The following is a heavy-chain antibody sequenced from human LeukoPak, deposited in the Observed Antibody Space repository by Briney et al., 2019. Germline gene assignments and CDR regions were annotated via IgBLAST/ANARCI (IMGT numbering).Heavy chain of an antibody. CDR2: VSAGHHA. V-gene: IGHV3-13*01. CDR1: GFTLGGHD. D-gene: IGHD5-18*01. J-gene: IGHJ4*02. CDR3: VREARGYHYTYFDY. Sequence: GGSLRLSCTASGFTLGGHDMHWVRQTTGGGLEWVAAVSAGHHAFYAGSVQGRFAVSRVDAKNSLYLQMDSLRAGDTAVYYCVREARGYHYTYFDYWGQGSLVTVSS.